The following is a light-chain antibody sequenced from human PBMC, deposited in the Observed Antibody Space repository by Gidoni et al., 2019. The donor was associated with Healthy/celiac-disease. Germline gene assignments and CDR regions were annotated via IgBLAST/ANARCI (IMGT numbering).Light chain of an antibody. V-gene: IGLV2-14*03. CDR1: SRDIGDYSF. CDR3: SSYSITAPVV. CDR2: DVT. Sequence: QSALTQPASVSGSPGQSITISCTGSSRDIGDYSFVSWYQQHPGEAPQLVIYDVTNRPSGIPDRFSGFKSGNTASLTISGLQAEDEADYYCSSYSITAPVVFGGGTRLTVL. J-gene: IGLJ3*02.